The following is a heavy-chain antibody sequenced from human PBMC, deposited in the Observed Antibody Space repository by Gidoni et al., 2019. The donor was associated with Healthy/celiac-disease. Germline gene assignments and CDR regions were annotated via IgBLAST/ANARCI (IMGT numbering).Heavy chain of an antibody. CDR3: AREGDGYNYAFDI. J-gene: IGHJ3*02. V-gene: IGHV3-33*01. CDR1: GLSCSSYG. Sequence: QVQLVEPGGGVVQPGRSRRLTCAASGLSCSSYGMQWVRQGPGKWLGWVAVIWYDGSNNYYAASVQGRFTISRDNSKNTLYLQMNSLSAEDTAVYYCAREGDGYNYAFDIWGQGTMVTVSS. D-gene: IGHD5-12*01. CDR2: IWYDGSNN.